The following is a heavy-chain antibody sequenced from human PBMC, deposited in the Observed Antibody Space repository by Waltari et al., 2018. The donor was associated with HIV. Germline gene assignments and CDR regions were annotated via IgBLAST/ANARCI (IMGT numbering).Heavy chain of an antibody. V-gene: IGHV3-33*01. CDR3: ARGVHDFYYGMDV. CDR1: GFTFSSFG. Sequence: QVQLVESGGGVVQPGRSLRLSCAVSGFTFSSFGMPWVRQAPGKGLEGVAVIWYNGSKKYYADSVKGRFTISRDNSKNTLYLQMNSLRDEDTAVYYCARGVHDFYYGMDVWGQGTSVTVSS. J-gene: IGHJ6*02. CDR2: IWYNGSKK.